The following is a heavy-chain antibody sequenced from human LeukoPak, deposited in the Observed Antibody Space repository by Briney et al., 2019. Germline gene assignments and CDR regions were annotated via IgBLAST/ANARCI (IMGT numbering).Heavy chain of an antibody. CDR2: IYYTGST. CDR1: GGSISSYY. D-gene: IGHD3-22*01. Sequence: PSETLSLTCTVSGGSISSYYWSWVRQPPGKGLEWIGYIYYTGSTNYNPSLKSRVTISGDTSKNQFSLKLSSVTAADTAVYYCAKSGGYYYPIDYWGQGTLVTVSS. V-gene: IGHV4-59*01. CDR3: AKSGGYYYPIDY. J-gene: IGHJ4*02.